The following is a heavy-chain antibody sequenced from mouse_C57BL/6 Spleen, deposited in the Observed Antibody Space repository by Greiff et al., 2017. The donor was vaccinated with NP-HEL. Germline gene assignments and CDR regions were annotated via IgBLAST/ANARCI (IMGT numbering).Heavy chain of an antibody. V-gene: IGHV1-59*01. CDR1: GYTFTSYW. J-gene: IGHJ1*03. D-gene: IGHD4-1*01. CDR3: ARGRMGGYFDV. Sequence: QVQLQQPGAELVRPGTSVKLSCKASGYTFTSYWMHWVKQRPGQGLEWIGVIDPSDSYTNYNQKFKGKATLTVDTSSSTAYLQLSSLTSEDSAVYYCARGRMGGYFDVWGKGTTVTVSS. CDR2: IDPSDSYT.